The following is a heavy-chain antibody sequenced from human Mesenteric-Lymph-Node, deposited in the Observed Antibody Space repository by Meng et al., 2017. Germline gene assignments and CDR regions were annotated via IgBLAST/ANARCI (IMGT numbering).Heavy chain of an antibody. V-gene: IGHV3-48*03. Sequence: GESLKISCAASGFTFSSYEMNWVRQAPGKGLEWVSYISSSGTTMYYADSVKGRFTISRDNSKNTLYLQMNSLRAEDTAVYYCAKRVEYSSGWYFDYWGQGTLVTVSS. J-gene: IGHJ4*02. CDR1: GFTFSSYE. CDR3: AKRVEYSSGWYFDY. D-gene: IGHD6-19*01. CDR2: ISSSGTTM.